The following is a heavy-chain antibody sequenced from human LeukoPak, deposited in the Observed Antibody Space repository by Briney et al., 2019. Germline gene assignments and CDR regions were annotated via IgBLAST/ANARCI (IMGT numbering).Heavy chain of an antibody. CDR3: ATIFHRGDV. CDR2: VYYRVST. Sequence: SETLSLTCSVSGGFPSIYYWSWIRQPPGKGLEWIGYVYYRVSTEYNPSLKSRVTISVDTSKNQFSLKLSSVTAADTAVYYCATIFHRGDVWGEGTTVTVSS. D-gene: IGHD3-9*01. V-gene: IGHV4-59*12. J-gene: IGHJ6*04. CDR1: GGFPSIYY.